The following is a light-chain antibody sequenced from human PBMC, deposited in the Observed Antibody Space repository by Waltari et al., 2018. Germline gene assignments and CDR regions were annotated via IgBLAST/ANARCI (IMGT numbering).Light chain of an antibody. V-gene: IGKV3-11*01. CDR2: DAS. Sequence: EIVLTQSPATLSLSPGERATLSCWASQSIGHYLAWYQQKPGQAPRLLIYDASRRATGIPPGFSRFGSGTDFTLTISSLEPEDSAVYYCQQRSDWPLTFGGGTKVEIK. CDR1: QSIGHY. CDR3: QQRSDWPLT. J-gene: IGKJ4*01.